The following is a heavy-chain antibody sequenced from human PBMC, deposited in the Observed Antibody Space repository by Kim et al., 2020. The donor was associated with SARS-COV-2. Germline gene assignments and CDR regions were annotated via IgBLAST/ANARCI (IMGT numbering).Heavy chain of an antibody. Sequence: SETLSLTCTASGGSISSSSDYWGWVRQPPGKGLEWIGSIYHSGSTYYNPSIKSRVTISVDTSKNQFSLKLSSGTAAATAAYYGARQALRELSYLDYWGQG. J-gene: IGHJ4*02. CDR3: ARQALRELSYLDY. CDR1: GGSISSSSDY. D-gene: IGHD3-16*02. CDR2: IYHSGST. V-gene: IGHV4-39*01.